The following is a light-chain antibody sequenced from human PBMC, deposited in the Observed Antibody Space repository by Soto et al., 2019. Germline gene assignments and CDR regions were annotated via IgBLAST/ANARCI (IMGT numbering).Light chain of an antibody. CDR3: QQYMSSVT. J-gene: IGKJ1*01. CDR1: QSVDTTF. Sequence: EIVLTQSPGSLSLSPGQRATLPCRASQSVDTTFFAWYQKKPGQAPRLLIYGASKRATGIPDRFSGSGSGTDFTLISSRLEPEDFAVYYCQQYMSSVTFGQGTKVEIK. CDR2: GAS. V-gene: IGKV3-20*01.